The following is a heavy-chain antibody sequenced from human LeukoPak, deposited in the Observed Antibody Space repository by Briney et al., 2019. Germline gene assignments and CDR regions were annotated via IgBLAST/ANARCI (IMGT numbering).Heavy chain of an antibody. Sequence: TSETLSLTCTVSGGSISSSSYYWGWIRQPPGKGLEWIGSIYYSGSTYYNPSLKSRVTISVDTSKNQFSLKLSSVTAADTAVYYCARYVFPNLLAYYMDVWGKGTTVTVSS. V-gene: IGHV4-39*01. CDR2: IYYSGST. J-gene: IGHJ6*03. CDR3: ARYVFPNLLAYYMDV. D-gene: IGHD2-21*01. CDR1: GGSISSSSYY.